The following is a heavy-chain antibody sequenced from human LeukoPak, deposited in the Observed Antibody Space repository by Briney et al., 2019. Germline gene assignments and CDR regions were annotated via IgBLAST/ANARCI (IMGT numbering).Heavy chain of an antibody. CDR1: GYIFTHNW. Sequence: PGESLKISCKGSGYIFTHNWIGWVRQMPGKGLEWMGIIYPGDSDTRYSPSFEGQVTISVDKSISTAYLQWSSRKASDTAMYYCARQTRDGSGSRGYSFDFWGQGTLVTVSS. J-gene: IGHJ4*02. CDR3: ARQTRDGSGSRGYSFDF. CDR2: IYPGDSDT. V-gene: IGHV5-51*01. D-gene: IGHD3-10*01.